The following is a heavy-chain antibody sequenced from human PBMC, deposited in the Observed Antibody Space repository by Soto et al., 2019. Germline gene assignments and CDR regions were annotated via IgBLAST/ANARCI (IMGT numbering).Heavy chain of an antibody. V-gene: IGHV4-39*01. CDR3: ARRNTIFGVVIEFDY. CDR2: IYYSGST. Sequence: SETLSLTCTVSGGSISSSSYYWGWIRQPPGKGLEWIGSIYYSGSTYYNPSLKSRVTISVDTSKNQFFLMLGTVTAADTAVYYCARRNTIFGVVIEFDYWGQGTLVTVSS. J-gene: IGHJ4*02. CDR1: GGSISSSSYY. D-gene: IGHD3-3*01.